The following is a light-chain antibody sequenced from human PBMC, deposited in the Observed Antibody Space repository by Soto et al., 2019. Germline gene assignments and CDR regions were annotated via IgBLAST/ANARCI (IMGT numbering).Light chain of an antibody. CDR3: ASYAGTKLFV. Sequence: QSVLTQPRSVSGSPGQSVTISCTGTNSDVGGHNAVSWYQQIPDKAPKLMIYDVGQRPSGVPDRFSGSKSGNTASLTISGLQAEDEADYYCASYAGTKLFVFGSGTKLTVL. J-gene: IGLJ1*01. CDR1: NSDVGGHNA. V-gene: IGLV2-11*01. CDR2: DVG.